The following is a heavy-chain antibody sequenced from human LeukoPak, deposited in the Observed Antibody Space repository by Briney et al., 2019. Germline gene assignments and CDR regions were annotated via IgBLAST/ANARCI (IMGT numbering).Heavy chain of an antibody. Sequence: SETLSLTCTVSGNSFGDYYWSWIRQPAGKGLEWIGRIYTSGSTTYNPSLKSRVTMSVDTSKSQFSLNLMSVTAADTAVYYCARTTEGRYTYNYFYYYYMDVWGKGTTVTISS. D-gene: IGHD5-18*01. CDR1: GNSFGDYY. V-gene: IGHV4-4*07. CDR2: IYTSGST. J-gene: IGHJ6*03. CDR3: ARTTEGRYTYNYFYYYYMDV.